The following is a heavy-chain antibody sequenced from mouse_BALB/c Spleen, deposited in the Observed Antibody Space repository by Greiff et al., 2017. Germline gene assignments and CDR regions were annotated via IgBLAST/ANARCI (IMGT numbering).Heavy chain of an antibody. CDR3: AREALTTATYDFDY. Sequence: VQLQQSGPELVKPGASVKISCKASGYTFTDYNMHWVKQSHGKSLEWIGYIYPYNGGTGYNQKFKSKATLTVDNSSSTAYMELRSLTSEASAVYYCAREALTTATYDFDYWGQGTTLTVSS. CDR2: IYPYNGGT. J-gene: IGHJ2*01. CDR1: GYTFTDYN. V-gene: IGHV1S29*02. D-gene: IGHD1-2*01.